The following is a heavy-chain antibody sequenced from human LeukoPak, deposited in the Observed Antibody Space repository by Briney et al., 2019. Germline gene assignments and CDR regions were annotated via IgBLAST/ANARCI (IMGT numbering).Heavy chain of an antibody. CDR1: GGSISSGGYS. V-gene: IGHV4-30-2*01. CDR3: AREEGSSGYSSG. Sequence: SETLSLTCAVSGGSISSGGYSWSWIRQPPGTGLEWIGEIYHSGSTIYNPSLKSRVTISVDKSRNQFSLKLSSVTAADTAVYYCAREEGSSGYSSGWGQGTLVTVSS. J-gene: IGHJ4*02. CDR2: IYHSGST. D-gene: IGHD6-19*01.